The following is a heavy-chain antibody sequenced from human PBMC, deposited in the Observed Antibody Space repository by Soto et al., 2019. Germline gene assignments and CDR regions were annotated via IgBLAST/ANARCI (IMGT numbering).Heavy chain of an antibody. CDR1: GYSFGSYW. Sequence: EVKLVQSGAEVKKPGEPLRIFCQASGYSFGSYWIRWVRQLPGKGLEWMGMIDPGDSESIYSPSSQGHVTCSVDASISTAYLHWRSLKASDTATYYCARQGTDMSFGWDVWGQGTTVIVSS. V-gene: IGHV5-10-1*03. D-gene: IGHD5-18*01. J-gene: IGHJ6*02. CDR2: IDPGDSES. CDR3: ARQGTDMSFGWDV.